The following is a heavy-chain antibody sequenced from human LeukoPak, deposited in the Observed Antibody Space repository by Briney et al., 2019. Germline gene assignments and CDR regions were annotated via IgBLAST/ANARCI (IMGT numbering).Heavy chain of an antibody. J-gene: IGHJ4*02. CDR1: RFTFSNFA. CDR2: ISGSGGST. D-gene: IGHD3-10*01. V-gene: IGHV3-23*01. CDR3: ATKSTYNSGSYLGY. Sequence: QPGGSLSLSCAASRFTFSNFAMTWVRQAPGKGLEWVSGISGSGGSTYYADSVRGRFTISRDNSKNTLYLQMNSLRAEDTAVYYCATKSTYNSGSYLGYWGQGTLVTVSS.